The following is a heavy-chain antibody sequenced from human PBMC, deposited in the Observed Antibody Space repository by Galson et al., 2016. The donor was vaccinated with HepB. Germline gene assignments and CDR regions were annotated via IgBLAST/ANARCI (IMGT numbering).Heavy chain of an antibody. V-gene: IGHV3-53*01. Sequence: SLRLSCAASGFTVSSNYMSWVRQASGKGLEWVSVIYSGGSTYYADSVKGRFTISRDNSKHTLYLQMNSLSAEDTAVYYCAGLSWQWLGPIFDYWGQGTLVTVSS. CDR2: IYSGGST. J-gene: IGHJ4*02. D-gene: IGHD6-19*01. CDR3: AGLSWQWLGPIFDY. CDR1: GFTVSSNY.